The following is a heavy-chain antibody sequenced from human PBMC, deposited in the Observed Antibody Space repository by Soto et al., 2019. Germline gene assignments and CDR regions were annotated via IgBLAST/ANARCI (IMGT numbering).Heavy chain of an antibody. J-gene: IGHJ4*02. CDR2: INREGSEE. D-gene: IGHD3-10*01. Sequence: EVQLVESGGGLVQPGGSLRLSCAASGFTFSSYWMRWVRQAPGKGPEWVASINREGSEEYYVDSVRGRFTISGDSAKDSLYLQMSSLRDDDAAVYYGAKAPRNSGRDYCFDSWGQGTLISVSS. V-gene: IGHV3-7*05. CDR3: AKAPRNSGRDYCFDS. CDR1: GFTFSSYW.